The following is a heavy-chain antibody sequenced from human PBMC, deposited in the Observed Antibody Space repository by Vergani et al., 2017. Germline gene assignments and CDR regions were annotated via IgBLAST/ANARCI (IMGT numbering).Heavy chain of an antibody. D-gene: IGHD6-19*01. CDR2: IWYDGSNK. CDR1: GFTFSSYG. CDR3: AKDLGSSGWYGGEGDY. V-gene: IGHV3-33*06. J-gene: IGHJ4*02. Sequence: QVQLVESGGGVVQPGRSLRLSCAASGFTFSSYGMHWVRQAPGKGLEWVAVIWYDGSNKYYADSVKGRFTISRDNSKNTLYLQMNSLRAEDTAVYYCAKDLGSSGWYGGEGDYWGQGTLVTVSS.